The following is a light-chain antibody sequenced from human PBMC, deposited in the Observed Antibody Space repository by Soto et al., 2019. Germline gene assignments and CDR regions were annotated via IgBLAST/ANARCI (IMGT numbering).Light chain of an antibody. CDR1: QIGNTNY. J-gene: IGKJ1*01. Sequence: EMVLTQSPGTLSLSPGERATLHCRASQIGNTNYLAWYQQRPGQPPRLLIYSVFTRANGTPDRFSGSGSGTYFTLTISSQAPEDSAISYCQHYGHPRWTFGPGTRVEIK. CDR2: SVF. CDR3: QHYGHPRWT. V-gene: IGKV3-20*01.